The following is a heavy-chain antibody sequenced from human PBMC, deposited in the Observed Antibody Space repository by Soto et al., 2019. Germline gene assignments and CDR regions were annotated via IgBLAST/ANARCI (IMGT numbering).Heavy chain of an antibody. CDR3: ARGGYDWYFDL. Sequence: QVQLVQSGAEVKKPGASVKVSCKESGYTFNSYYIHLVRQAPGQGLEWMGIFNPSGGSTNYAQKLQGRVTLTTDTSTSTVYMELSSLRSEDTAIYYCARGGYDWYFDLWGRGTLVTVSS. J-gene: IGHJ2*01. D-gene: IGHD1-1*01. CDR2: FNPSGGST. CDR1: GYTFNSYY. V-gene: IGHV1-46*02.